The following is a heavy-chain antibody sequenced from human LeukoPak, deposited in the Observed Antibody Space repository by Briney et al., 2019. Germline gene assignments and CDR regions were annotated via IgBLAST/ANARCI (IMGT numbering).Heavy chain of an antibody. CDR1: GGSISSSSYY. CDR3: ARDLAGRRDDAFDI. J-gene: IGHJ3*02. V-gene: IGHV4-39*07. CDR2: IYYSGST. D-gene: IGHD6-19*01. Sequence: SETLSLTCTVSGGSISSSSYYWGWIRQPPGKGLEWIGSIYYSGSTYYNPSLKSRVTISVDTSKNQFSLKLSSVTAADTAVYYYARDLAGRRDDAFDIWGQGTMVTVSS.